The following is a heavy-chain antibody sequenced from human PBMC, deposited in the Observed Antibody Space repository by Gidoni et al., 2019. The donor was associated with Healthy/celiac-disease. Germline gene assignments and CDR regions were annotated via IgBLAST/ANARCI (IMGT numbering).Heavy chain of an antibody. V-gene: IGHV3-74*01. J-gene: IGHJ4*02. D-gene: IGHD3-16*02. CDR1: GFTFSSYW. CDR2: IKSDGSST. Sequence: EVQLVESGGGLVQPGGSLRLSCAASGFTFSSYWMHWVRQAPGKGLVWVSRIKSDGSSTSYADSVKGRFTISRDNAKNTLYLQMNSLRAEDTAVYYCAREVEYYDYVWGSYRPLDYWGQGTLVTVSS. CDR3: AREVEYYDYVWGSYRPLDY.